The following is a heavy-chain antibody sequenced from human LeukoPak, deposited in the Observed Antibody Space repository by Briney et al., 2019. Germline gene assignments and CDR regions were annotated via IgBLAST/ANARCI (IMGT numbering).Heavy chain of an antibody. D-gene: IGHD4-17*01. CDR3: ARGTYGDLRGDYYYGMDV. J-gene: IGHJ6*02. V-gene: IGHV5-51*01. Sequence: GESLKISCKGSGYSFTSYWIGWVRQMPGKGLEWMGIIYPGDSDTRYSPSFQGQVTISADKSISTAYLQWSSLKASDTAMYYCARGTYGDLRGDYYYGMDVWGQGTTVTVSS. CDR2: IYPGDSDT. CDR1: GYSFTSYW.